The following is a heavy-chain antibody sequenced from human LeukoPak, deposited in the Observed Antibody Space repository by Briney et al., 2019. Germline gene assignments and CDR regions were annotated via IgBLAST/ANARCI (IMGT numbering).Heavy chain of an antibody. CDR3: ASAIAGEFDY. V-gene: IGHV4-31*03. CDR2: IYYSGST. D-gene: IGHD6-13*01. J-gene: IGHJ4*02. CDR1: GGSISSGGYY. Sequence: SETLSLTCTVSGGSISSGGYYWCWIRQHPGKGLEWIGYIYYSGSTYYNPSLKSRVTISVDTSKNQFSLKLSSVTAADTAVYYCASAIAGEFDYWGQGTLVTVSS.